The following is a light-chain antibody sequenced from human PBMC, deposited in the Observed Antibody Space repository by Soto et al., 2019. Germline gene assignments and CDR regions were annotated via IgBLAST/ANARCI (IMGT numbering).Light chain of an antibody. J-gene: IGKJ4*01. CDR1: QDISNY. CDR2: DAS. Sequence: DIPMTQSPSSLSASVGDRVTITCQASQDISNYLNWYQQKPGKAPKLLIYDASNLETGVTSRFSGSGSGTDFTFAISSLQPEDIATYYCQQYDTLPFTFGGGTKVEIK. CDR3: QQYDTLPFT. V-gene: IGKV1-33*01.